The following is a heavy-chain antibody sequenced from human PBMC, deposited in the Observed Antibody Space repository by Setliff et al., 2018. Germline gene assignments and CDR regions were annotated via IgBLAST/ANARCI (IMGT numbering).Heavy chain of an antibody. J-gene: IGHJ6*03. D-gene: IGHD2-2*01. CDR1: GYTFTSYA. Sequence: ASVKVSCKASGYTFTSYAMHWVRQAPGQRLEWMGWINAGNGNTKYSQKFQGRVTITRDTSASTAYMELSSLRSEDTAVYYCARDGFEIVVVPAAIYYYYYMDVWGKGATVTVSS. CDR2: INAGNGNT. CDR3: ARDGFEIVVVPAAIYYYYYMDV. V-gene: IGHV1-3*01.